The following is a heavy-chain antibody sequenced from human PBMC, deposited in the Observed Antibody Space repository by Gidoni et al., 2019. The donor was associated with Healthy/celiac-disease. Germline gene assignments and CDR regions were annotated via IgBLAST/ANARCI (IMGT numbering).Heavy chain of an antibody. CDR1: GFTFSSYA. D-gene: IGHD2-15*01. CDR3: AKDLRGQPHGYFDY. Sequence: EVQLLESGGGLVQPGGSLSLSCAASGFTFSSYAMSWVRQAPGKGLEWVSAISGRGGSTYYADSVKGRFTISRDNSKNTLYLQMNSLRAEDTAVYYCAKDLRGQPHGYFDYWGQGTLVTVSS. CDR2: ISGRGGST. J-gene: IGHJ4*02. V-gene: IGHV3-23*01.